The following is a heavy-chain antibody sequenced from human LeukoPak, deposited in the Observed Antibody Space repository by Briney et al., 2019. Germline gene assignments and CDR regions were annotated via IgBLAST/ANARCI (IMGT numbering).Heavy chain of an antibody. J-gene: IGHJ6*02. CDR1: GFPFSNYG. Sequence: GSLRLSCAASGFPFSNYGMHWVRQAPDKGLEWVAFLQNDGGDIHYADSVEGRFTISRDNSKNPLYLQMNSLRAEDTALYYCAKARTAYYYDSSGYYAGMDVWGQGTTVTVSS. CDR3: AKARTAYYYDSSGYYAGMDV. CDR2: LQNDGGDI. V-gene: IGHV3-30*02. D-gene: IGHD3-22*01.